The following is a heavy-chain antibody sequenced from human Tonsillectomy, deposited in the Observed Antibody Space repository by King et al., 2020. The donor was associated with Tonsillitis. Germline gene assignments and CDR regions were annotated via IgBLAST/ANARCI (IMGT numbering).Heavy chain of an antibody. V-gene: IGHV3-30*04. CDR1: GFTFSSYA. J-gene: IGHJ3*02. D-gene: IGHD2-2*03. Sequence: VQLVESGGGVVQPGRSLRLSCAASGFTFSSYAMHWVRQAPGKGLEWVAVISYDGSNKYYADSVKGRFTISRDNSKNTLYLQMNSLRAEDMAVYYCARDRDHWILGAFDIWGQGTMVTVSS. CDR2: ISYDGSNK. CDR3: ARDRDHWILGAFDI.